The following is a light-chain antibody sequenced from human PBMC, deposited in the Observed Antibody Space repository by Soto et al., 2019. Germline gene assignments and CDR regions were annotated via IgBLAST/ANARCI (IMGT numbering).Light chain of an antibody. CDR2: GVT. CDR1: SSDIGGHDD. Sequence: QSVLTQPASVSGSPGQSITISCTGTSSDIGGHDDVSWYQQHPGKVPKLLIYGVTDRPSGVSNRFSGSKSGNVASLTISGLQAEDVADYYCCSYTSDLTPYVFGTGTKVTVL. V-gene: IGLV2-14*03. J-gene: IGLJ1*01. CDR3: CSYTSDLTPYV.